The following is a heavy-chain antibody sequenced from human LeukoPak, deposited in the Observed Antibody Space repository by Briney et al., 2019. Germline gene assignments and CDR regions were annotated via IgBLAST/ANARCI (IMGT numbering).Heavy chain of an antibody. CDR3: VSHSGPLTTYSFDY. Sequence: GGSLRLSCAASGFTFGIFEMAWVRQAPGMGLEWVSQISGGGTSIYYADSVRGRFTVSRDNSKNTVSLEMNSLRAEDTAMYYCVSHSGPLTTYSFDYWGQGTRVTVSS. J-gene: IGHJ4*02. CDR2: ISGGGTSI. CDR1: GFTFGIFE. D-gene: IGHD3-9*01. V-gene: IGHV3-23*01.